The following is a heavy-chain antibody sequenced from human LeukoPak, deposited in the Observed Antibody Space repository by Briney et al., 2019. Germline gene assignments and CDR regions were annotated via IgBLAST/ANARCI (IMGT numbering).Heavy chain of an antibody. V-gene: IGHV3-7*01. CDR3: AGDYCSSTSCLFDY. Sequence: GGSLRLSCAASGFTFTDYWMSWVRQAPGKGLEWVAFIRKRGIETNYVDSVKGRFTITRDNARNSLFLQMNSLRAEDTAVYYCAGDYCSSTSCLFDYWGQGTLVTVSS. CDR2: IRKRGIET. J-gene: IGHJ4*02. CDR1: GFTFTDYW. D-gene: IGHD2-2*01.